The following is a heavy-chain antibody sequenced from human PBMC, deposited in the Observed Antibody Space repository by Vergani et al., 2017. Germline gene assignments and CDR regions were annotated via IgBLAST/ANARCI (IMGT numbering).Heavy chain of an antibody. CDR2: IYYSGST. CDR3: AREAGRYYYGSENWFDP. J-gene: IGHJ5*02. D-gene: IGHD3-10*01. Sequence: QVQLQESGPGLVKPSETLSLTCTVSGGSISSYYWSWIRQPPGKGLEWIGYIYYSGSTNYNPSLKSRVTISVDTSKNQFSLKLSSVTAADTAVYYCAREAGRYYYGSENWFDPWGQGTLVTVSS. V-gene: IGHV4-59*01. CDR1: GGSISSYY.